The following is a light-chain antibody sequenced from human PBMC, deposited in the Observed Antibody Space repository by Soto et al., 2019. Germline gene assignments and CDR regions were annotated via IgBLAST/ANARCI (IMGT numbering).Light chain of an antibody. J-gene: IGLJ3*02. Sequence: QSVLTQPASVSGSPGQSITISCTGTSSNIGSYNFVSWYQQRPGRAPKLMIFEATKRPPGVPPRFSGSKSGNTASLTISGLQAEDEADYYCCSYAGTSSWVFGGGTKLTVL. CDR1: SSNIGSYNF. CDR3: CSYAGTSSWV. CDR2: EAT. V-gene: IGLV2-23*01.